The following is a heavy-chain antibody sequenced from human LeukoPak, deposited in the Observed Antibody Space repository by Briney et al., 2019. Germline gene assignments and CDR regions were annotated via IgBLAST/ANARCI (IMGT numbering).Heavy chain of an antibody. V-gene: IGHV3-15*01. CDR1: GFSGCNVW. CDR3: LSDFGSLDS. Sequence: PRGSPRLSCAASGFSGCNVWMTWVRPAPEKGLGWVCRIKSKTDGGTTDCAAPVKGRFTISRDDSKNTLYLQMNSLKTEDTAVYYCLSDFGSLDSWGQGTLVTVSS. CDR2: IKSKTDGGTT. J-gene: IGHJ4*02. D-gene: IGHD3-3*01.